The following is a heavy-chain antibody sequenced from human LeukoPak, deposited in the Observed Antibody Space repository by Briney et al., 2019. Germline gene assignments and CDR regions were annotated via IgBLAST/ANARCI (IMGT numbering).Heavy chain of an antibody. J-gene: IGHJ5*02. CDR3: ARAGYDILTGLRGPHWFDP. CDR2: ISAYNGNT. Sequence: ASVKVSCKASGYTFTSYGISWVRQAPGQGLEWMGWISAYNGNTNYAQKLQGRVTMTTDTSTSTAYMELRSLRSDDTAVYYCARAGYDILTGLRGPHWFDPWGQGTLVTVSS. D-gene: IGHD3-9*01. CDR1: GYTFTSYG. V-gene: IGHV1-18*01.